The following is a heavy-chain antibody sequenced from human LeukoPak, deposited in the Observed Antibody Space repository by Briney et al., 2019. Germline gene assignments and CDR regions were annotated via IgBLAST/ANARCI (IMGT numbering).Heavy chain of an antibody. J-gene: IGHJ4*02. Sequence: GASVKDTCKASGYTFTCYYMHWVRQAPGQGLEWMGWINPNSGGTNYAQKFQGRVTMTRDTSISTAYMELSRLRSDDTAVYYCARVADDYVWGSYRYNWFDYWGQGTLVTVSS. CDR2: INPNSGGT. D-gene: IGHD3-16*02. CDR1: GYTFTCYY. V-gene: IGHV1-2*02. CDR3: ARVADDYVWGSYRYNWFDY.